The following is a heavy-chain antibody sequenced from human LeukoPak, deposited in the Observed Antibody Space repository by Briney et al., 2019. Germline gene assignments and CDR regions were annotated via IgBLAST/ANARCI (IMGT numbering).Heavy chain of an antibody. D-gene: IGHD3-22*01. CDR2: INHSGST. Sequence: SETLSLTCAVYGGSFSGYYWSWIRQPPGKGLEWIGEINHSGSTNYNPSLKSRVTISVDTSKNQFSLKLSSVTAADTAVYYCARDSHEYYYDSSGYPWYFDYWGQGTLVTVSS. CDR3: ARDSHEYYYDSSGYPWYFDY. V-gene: IGHV4-34*01. J-gene: IGHJ4*02. CDR1: GGSFSGYY.